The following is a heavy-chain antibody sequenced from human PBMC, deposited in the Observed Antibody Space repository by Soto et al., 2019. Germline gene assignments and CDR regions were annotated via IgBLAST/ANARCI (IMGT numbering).Heavy chain of an antibody. CDR1: GGSISSYY. J-gene: IGHJ3*02. V-gene: IGHV4-59*01. CDR3: ARDPGGSYGGDI. Sequence: SETLSLTCTVSGGSISSYYWSWIRQPPGKGLQWIGYIYYSGSTNYNPSLKSRVTISVDTSKSQFSLKLSSVTAADTAVYYCARDPGGSYGGDIWGQGTMVTVSS. CDR2: IYYSGST. D-gene: IGHD1-26*01.